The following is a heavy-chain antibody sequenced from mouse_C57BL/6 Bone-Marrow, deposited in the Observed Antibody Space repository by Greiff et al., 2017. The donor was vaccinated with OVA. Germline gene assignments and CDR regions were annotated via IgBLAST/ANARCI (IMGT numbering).Heavy chain of an antibody. D-gene: IGHD2-5*01. CDR1: GFTFSSYA. CDR3: ARETYSNYAMDY. CDR2: ISDGGSYT. J-gene: IGHJ4*01. V-gene: IGHV5-4*01. Sequence: EVKLVESGGGLVKPGGSLKLSCAASGFTFSSYAMSWVRQTPEQRLEWVATISDGGSYTYYPDNVKGRFTISRDNAKNNLYLQMSHLKSEDTAMYYCARETYSNYAMDYWGQGTSVTVSS.